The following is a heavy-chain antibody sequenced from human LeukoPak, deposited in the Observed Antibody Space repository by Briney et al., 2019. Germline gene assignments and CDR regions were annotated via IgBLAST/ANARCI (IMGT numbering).Heavy chain of an antibody. D-gene: IGHD6-13*01. CDR3: ARDEHSSSPRGVYYYGMDV. V-gene: IGHV1-2*04. CDR2: INPNSGGT. CDR1: GYTFTGYY. Sequence: ASVKVSCKASGYTFTGYYMHWVRQAPGQGLEWMGWINPNSGGTNYAQKFQGWVTMTRDTSISTAYMELSRLRSDDTAVYYCARDEHSSSPRGVYYYGMDVWGQGTTVTVSS. J-gene: IGHJ6*02.